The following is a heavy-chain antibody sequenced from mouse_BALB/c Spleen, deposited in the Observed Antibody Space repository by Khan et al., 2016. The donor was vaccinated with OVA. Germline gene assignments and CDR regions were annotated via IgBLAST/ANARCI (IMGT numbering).Heavy chain of an antibody. CDR3: TRSGYGAFAY. CDR2: INTSNGGT. Sequence: VQLQQSGAELVKPGASVRLSCKASGYTFTSYYLYWVKQRPGHGLEWIGDINTSNGGTNFNENFKTKATLTVDKSSSTAYMQLSSLTFEDSAGYYGTRSGYGAFAYWGQGTLVTVSA. J-gene: IGHJ3*01. V-gene: IGHV1S81*02. CDR1: GYTFTSYY. D-gene: IGHD1-1*02.